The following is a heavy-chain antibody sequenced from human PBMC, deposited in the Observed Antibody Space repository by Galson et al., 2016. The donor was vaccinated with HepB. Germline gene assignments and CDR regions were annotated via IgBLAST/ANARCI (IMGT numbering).Heavy chain of an antibody. V-gene: IGHV3-64D*06. CDR2: IGSDGTTT. CDR1: GFTFSNYA. J-gene: IGHJ4*02. D-gene: IGHD3-3*01. CDR3: VKDDVGPIFGVVSNLGY. Sequence: SLRLSCAASGFTFSNYAMHWVRQAPETGLEYVSAIGSDGTTTYYSDSFRGRFTISRDNSKSTLYLQMNSLRADDTAVYYCVKDDVGPIFGVVSNLGYWGQGTLVTVSS.